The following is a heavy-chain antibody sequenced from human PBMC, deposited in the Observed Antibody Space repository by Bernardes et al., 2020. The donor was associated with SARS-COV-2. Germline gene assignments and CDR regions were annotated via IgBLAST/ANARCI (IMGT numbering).Heavy chain of an antibody. CDR2: INPNSGGT. V-gene: IGHV1-2*02. Sequence: ASVKVSCKASGYTFTGYFIHWVRQAPGQGLEWMGWINPNSGGTTYAQKFQGRVTMTRDTSISTAYMELSRLRSDDTGVYHCARANSGYDFFYGLDVWGQGTTVTVYS. J-gene: IGHJ6*02. CDR1: GYTFTGYF. CDR3: ARANSGYDFFYGLDV. D-gene: IGHD5-12*01.